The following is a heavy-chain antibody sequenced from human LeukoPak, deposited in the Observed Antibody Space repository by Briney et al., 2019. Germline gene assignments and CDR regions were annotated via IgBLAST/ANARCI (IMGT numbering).Heavy chain of an antibody. V-gene: IGHV3-43*01. CDR3: AKDSGYYYDGSGYSLDY. CDR2: ISWDGGST. Sequence: GGSLRLSCAASGFTFDSYTMHWVRQPPGKGLEWVSLISWDGGSTYYADSVKGRFTISRDNSRNSLYLRMNSLRTEDTALYYCAKDSGYYYDGSGYSLDYWGQGTLVTVSS. D-gene: IGHD3-22*01. J-gene: IGHJ4*02. CDR1: GFTFDSYT.